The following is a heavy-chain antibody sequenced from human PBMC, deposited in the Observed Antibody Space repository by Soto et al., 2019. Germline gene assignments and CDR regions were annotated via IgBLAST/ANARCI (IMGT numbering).Heavy chain of an antibody. CDR3: ARVLWFVGSDYYYGMDV. D-gene: IGHD3-10*01. J-gene: IGHJ6*02. V-gene: IGHV4-30-4*01. CDR1: GGSISSGDYY. CDR2: IYYSGST. Sequence: QVQLQESGPGLVKPSQTLSLTCTVSGGSISSGDYYWSWIRQPPGKGLEWIGYIYYSGSTYYNPSLKSRVTISVDTSKNQFSLKLSSVTAADTAVYYCARVLWFVGSDYYYGMDVWGQGTTVTVSS.